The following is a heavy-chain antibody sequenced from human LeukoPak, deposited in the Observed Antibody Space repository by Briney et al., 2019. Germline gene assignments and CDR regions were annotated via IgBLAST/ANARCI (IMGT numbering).Heavy chain of an antibody. D-gene: IGHD2-2*01. CDR2: IKTDGSTT. J-gene: IGHJ4*02. CDR3: ARGNQQLPRSTPDY. V-gene: IGHV3-74*01. Sequence: GGSLRLSCAVSGFTFSSSWMHWARQAPGGGLVWVSHIKTDGSTTAYADSVKGRFTISRDNAKNTLYLQMNSLRAEDTGVYYCARGNQQLPRSTPDYWGQGTLVTVSS. CDR1: GFTFSSSW.